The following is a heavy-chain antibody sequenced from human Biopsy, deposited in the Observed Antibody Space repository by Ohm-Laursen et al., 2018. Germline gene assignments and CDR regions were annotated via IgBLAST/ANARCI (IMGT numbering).Heavy chain of an antibody. CDR2: ITDSGSHM. CDR3: AREGELVADEYFDY. J-gene: IGHJ4*02. CDR1: GFTFTSYG. D-gene: IGHD6-13*01. Sequence: SLRLSCAASGFTFTSYGMHWVRQAPGKGLEWVSSITDSGSHMYYADSVKGRLTIPRDNAKNSLYLQMDRLRAEDTAVYYCAREGELVADEYFDYWGQGILVTVSS. V-gene: IGHV3-21*01.